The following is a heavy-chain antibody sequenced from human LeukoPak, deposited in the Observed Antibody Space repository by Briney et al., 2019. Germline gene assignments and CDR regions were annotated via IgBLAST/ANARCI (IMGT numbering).Heavy chain of an antibody. D-gene: IGHD4-23*01. CDR3: ARDSVVTPDTHDY. Sequence: PGGSLRLSCAASGFTFSSYWMHWVRQAPGKGLVWVSRINSDGSSTSYADSVKGRFTISRDNAKNTLYRQMNSLRAEDTAVYYCARDSVVTPDTHDYWGQGTLVTVSS. J-gene: IGHJ4*02. V-gene: IGHV3-74*01. CDR1: GFTFSSYW. CDR2: INSDGSST.